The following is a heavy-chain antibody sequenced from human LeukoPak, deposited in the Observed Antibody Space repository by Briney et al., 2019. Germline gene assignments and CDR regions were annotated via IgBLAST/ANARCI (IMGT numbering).Heavy chain of an antibody. J-gene: IGHJ4*02. V-gene: IGHV3-33*06. D-gene: IGHD5-12*01. Sequence: GRSLRLSCAASGFTFSSYGVHWVRQAPGKGLEWVAVIWYDGNNKYYADSVKGRFTISRDNSKNTLYLQLNSLRAEDTAVYYCAKESDYDRAGFDYWGQGTLVTVSS. CDR2: IWYDGNNK. CDR3: AKESDYDRAGFDY. CDR1: GFTFSSYG.